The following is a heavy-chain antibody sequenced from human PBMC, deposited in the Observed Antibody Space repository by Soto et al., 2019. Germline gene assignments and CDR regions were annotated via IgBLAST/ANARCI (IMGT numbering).Heavy chain of an antibody. CDR2: IYYSGST. D-gene: IGHD3-3*01. Sequence: SETLSLTCTVSGGSISSSSYYWGWIRQPPGKGLEWIESIYYSGSTYYNPSLKSRVTISVDTSKNQFSLKLSSVTAADTAVYYCARHSRTYDFWSGYYGPPVDWGQGTLVTVS. J-gene: IGHJ4*02. V-gene: IGHV4-39*01. CDR3: ARHSRTYDFWSGYYGPPVD. CDR1: GGSISSSSYY.